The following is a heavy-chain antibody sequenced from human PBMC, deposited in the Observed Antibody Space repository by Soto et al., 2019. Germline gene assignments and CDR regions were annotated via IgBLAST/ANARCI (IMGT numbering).Heavy chain of an antibody. D-gene: IGHD3-10*01. Sequence: ASVKVSCKASGYTLTSCTLSWVRQAPGQGPEWMGWISAHDGKTNYAQNLQGRVTMNTDTSTNTAYMELRSLRSDDTAVYYCAREKTMVRGVIINYYGMDVWGQGTTVTSP. CDR1: GYTLTSCT. J-gene: IGHJ6*02. CDR3: AREKTMVRGVIINYYGMDV. V-gene: IGHV1-18*01. CDR2: ISAHDGKT.